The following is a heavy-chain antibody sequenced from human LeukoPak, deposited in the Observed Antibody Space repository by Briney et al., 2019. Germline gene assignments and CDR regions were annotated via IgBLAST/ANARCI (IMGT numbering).Heavy chain of an antibody. Sequence: PGGSLRLSCAASGFTFSSYSMNWVRQAPGKGLEWVSYISSSSSTIYYADSVKGRFTISRDNAKNSLYLQMSSLRAEDTAVYYCARDGTAPGLYFDLWGQGTLVTVSS. J-gene: IGHJ4*01. D-gene: IGHD6-13*01. CDR2: ISSSSSTI. CDR1: GFTFSSYS. CDR3: ARDGTAPGLYFDL. V-gene: IGHV3-48*01.